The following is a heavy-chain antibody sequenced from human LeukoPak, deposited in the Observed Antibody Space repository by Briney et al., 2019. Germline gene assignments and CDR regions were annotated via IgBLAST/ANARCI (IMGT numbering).Heavy chain of an antibody. CDR2: IYPDDSDT. J-gene: IGHJ4*02. D-gene: IGHD3-16*01. Sequence: GESLKISCKGSGYSFTSQWIGWVRQMPGKGLEWMGVIYPDDSDTRCSPSFEGQVTFSADKSITTAYLQWSRLQASDTAVYYCARLPRFLTAGWGPDYWGQGTLVTVSS. CDR3: ARLPRFLTAGWGPDY. CDR1: GYSFTSQW. V-gene: IGHV5-51*01.